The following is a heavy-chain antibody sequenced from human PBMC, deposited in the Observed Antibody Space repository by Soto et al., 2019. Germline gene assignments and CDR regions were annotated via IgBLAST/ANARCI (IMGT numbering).Heavy chain of an antibody. D-gene: IGHD3-22*01. J-gene: IGHJ6*02. CDR1: GFSFRTYA. Sequence: EVQLLESGGGLVQPGGSLRLSCAASGFSFRTYAMSWVRQAPGKGPEWVSSISGSGGNTYYADSVKGRFTISRDNSNNTLYLQMNSLRAEDTAVYHCAKEYFYYSMDVWGQGTTVTVSS. CDR2: ISGSGGNT. CDR3: AKEYFYYSMDV. V-gene: IGHV3-23*01.